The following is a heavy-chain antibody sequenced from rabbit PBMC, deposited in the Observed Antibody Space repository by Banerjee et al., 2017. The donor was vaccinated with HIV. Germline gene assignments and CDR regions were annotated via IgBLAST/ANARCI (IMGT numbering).Heavy chain of an antibody. CDR2: IEPIFGNT. J-gene: IGHJ4*01. CDR1: GFDFSNYG. CDR3: AREGSNGGWDFNL. Sequence: EQLLESGGGLVQPGGSLKLSCKASGFDFSNYGVSWVRQAPGKGLEWIGYIEPIFGNTYYANWVNGRFTISKTSSTTVTLQMTSLTVADTATYFCAREGSNGGWDFNLWGQGTLVTVS. D-gene: IGHD4-1*01. V-gene: IGHV1S21*01.